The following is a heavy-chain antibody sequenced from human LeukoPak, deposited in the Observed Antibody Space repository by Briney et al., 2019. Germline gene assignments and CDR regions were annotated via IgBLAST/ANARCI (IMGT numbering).Heavy chain of an antibody. D-gene: IGHD3-3*01. J-gene: IGHJ4*02. CDR2: ISSSNSTI. V-gene: IGHV3-48*04. Sequence: GGSLRLSCAASGFTFSTYSMKWVRQAPGKGLEWVSYISSSNSTIYYADSVRGRFTISRDNAKNSLYLQMNSLKTEDTAVYYCTTDEDFWSGYVHRDYWGQGTLVTVSS. CDR3: TTDEDFWSGYVHRDY. CDR1: GFTFSTYS.